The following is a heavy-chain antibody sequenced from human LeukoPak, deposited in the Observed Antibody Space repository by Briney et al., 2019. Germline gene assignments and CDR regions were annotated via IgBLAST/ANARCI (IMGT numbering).Heavy chain of an antibody. D-gene: IGHD6-6*01. Sequence: GGSLRLSCAASGFTFSSYGMHWVRQAPGKGLEWVAFIRYDGSNKYYADSVKGRFTISRDNSKNTLYLQMNSLRAEDTAVYYCAKDVKYSSSSVDYWGQGTLVTVSS. V-gene: IGHV3-30*02. CDR1: GFTFSSYG. J-gene: IGHJ4*02. CDR3: AKDVKYSSSSVDY. CDR2: IRYDGSNK.